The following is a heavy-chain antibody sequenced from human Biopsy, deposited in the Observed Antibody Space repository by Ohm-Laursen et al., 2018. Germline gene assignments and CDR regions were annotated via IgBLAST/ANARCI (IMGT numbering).Heavy chain of an antibody. CDR2: ISYTGDT. J-gene: IGHJ4*02. CDR3: ARSNGYGDYRFDD. V-gene: IGHV4-59*07. CDR1: GGSISSDF. D-gene: IGHD4-11*01. Sequence: SDTLSLTCTVSGGSISSDFWSWIRQTPGKGLEWIGYISYTGDTNYNPSLESRITISLDTSKNQFSLMPSSVTAADTAVYYCARSNGYGDYRFDDWGQGTLVTVAS.